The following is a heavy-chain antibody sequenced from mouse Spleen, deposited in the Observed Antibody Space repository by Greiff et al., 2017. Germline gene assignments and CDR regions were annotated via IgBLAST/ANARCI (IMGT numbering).Heavy chain of an antibody. D-gene: IGHD2-3*01. J-gene: IGHJ3*01. CDR2: ISSGSSTI. CDR1: GFTFSDYG. CDR3: ARAGYSAWFAY. V-gene: IGHV5-17*01. Sequence: EVMLVESGGDLVKPGGSLKLSCAASGFTFSDYGMHWVRQAPEKGLEWVAYISSGSSTIYYADTVKGRFTISRDNAKNTLFLQMTSLRSEDTAMYYCARAGYSAWFAYWGQGTLVTVSA.